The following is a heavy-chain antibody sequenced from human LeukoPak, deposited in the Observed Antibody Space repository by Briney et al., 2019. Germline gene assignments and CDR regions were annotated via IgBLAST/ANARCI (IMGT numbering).Heavy chain of an antibody. J-gene: IGHJ4*02. CDR2: IKRDGSEI. Sequence: GGSLRLSCAASGFTFSSYWMTWVRQAPGEGLQWVAIIKRDGSEIYYVDSVKGRFTISRDNAKNALFLQMSSLRAEDTAIYYCAREFVVEPKSSFDHWGQGTLVTVSS. D-gene: IGHD2-21*01. CDR3: AREFVVEPKSSFDH. CDR1: GFTFSSYW. V-gene: IGHV3-7*03.